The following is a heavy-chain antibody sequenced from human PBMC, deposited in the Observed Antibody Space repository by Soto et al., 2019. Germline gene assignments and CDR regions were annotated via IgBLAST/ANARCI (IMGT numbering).Heavy chain of an antibody. CDR3: ARQGFGPLHGLVDV. V-gene: IGHV4-59*08. Sequence: QVQLQESGPGLVKPSETMSLSCTVSGGSISSYYWSWFRQSPGKRMEWIGYVHHSWGSSYNPSLQSRVAIAIDTTKSQFSRKVTSVTATDTAVYYCARQGFGPLHGLVDVWGQGTTVTVSS. D-gene: IGHD3-10*01. CDR2: VHHSWGS. CDR1: GGSISSYY. J-gene: IGHJ6*02.